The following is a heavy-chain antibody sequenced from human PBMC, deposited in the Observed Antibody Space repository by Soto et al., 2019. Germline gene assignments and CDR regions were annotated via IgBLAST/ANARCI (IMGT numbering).Heavy chain of an antibody. J-gene: IGHJ5*02. CDR1: GFTFSSYA. Sequence: GGSLRLSCAASGFTFSSYAMSWVRQAPGKGLEWVSAISGSGGSTYYADSVKGRFTISRDNSKNTLYLQMNSLRAEDTAVYYCAKSLGYCSSTSCYYNWFDPWGQGTLVTVSS. D-gene: IGHD2-2*01. CDR3: AKSLGYCSSTSCYYNWFDP. V-gene: IGHV3-23*01. CDR2: ISGSGGST.